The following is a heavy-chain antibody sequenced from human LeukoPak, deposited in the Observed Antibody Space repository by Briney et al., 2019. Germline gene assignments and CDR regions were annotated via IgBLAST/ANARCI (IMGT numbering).Heavy chain of an antibody. CDR1: GYTFTSYD. CDR2: MNPNSGNT. J-gene: IGHJ5*02. V-gene: IGHV1-8*01. Sequence: ASVKVSCKASGYTFTSYDINWVRQATGQGLEWMGRMNPNSGNTGYAQKFQGRVTMTRNTSISTAYMELSSLRSEDTAVYYCARMWYYYDSSGYLEYNWFDPWGQGTLVTVSS. D-gene: IGHD3-22*01. CDR3: ARMWYYYDSSGYLEYNWFDP.